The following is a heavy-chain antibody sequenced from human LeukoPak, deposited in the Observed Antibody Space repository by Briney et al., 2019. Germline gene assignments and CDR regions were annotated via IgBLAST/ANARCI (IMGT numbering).Heavy chain of an antibody. Sequence: GGSLRLSCAASGFTFTTYSMNWVRQAPGKGLEWVSSISANSVYIYYSDSVKGRFTISRDNAKNSLYLQMNSLRAEDTAVYYCARDVDTAMVTIDYWGQGTLVTVSS. D-gene: IGHD5-18*01. CDR2: ISANSVYI. CDR3: ARDVDTAMVTIDY. CDR1: GFTFTTYS. V-gene: IGHV3-21*01. J-gene: IGHJ4*02.